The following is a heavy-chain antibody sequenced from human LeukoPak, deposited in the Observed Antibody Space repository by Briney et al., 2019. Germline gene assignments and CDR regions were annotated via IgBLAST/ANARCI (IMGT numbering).Heavy chain of an antibody. CDR1: GFAFSSYG. V-gene: IGHV3-48*03. J-gene: IGHJ4*02. CDR2: ISNSGSTI. D-gene: IGHD2-2*01. CDR3: ARKYCSSTSCLFDY. Sequence: GGSLRLSCAASGFAFSSYGMNWVRQAPGKGLEWVSYISNSGSTIYYADSVKGRFTISRDNAKNSLYLQMNSLRAEDTAVYYCARKYCSSTSCLFDYWGQGTLVTVSS.